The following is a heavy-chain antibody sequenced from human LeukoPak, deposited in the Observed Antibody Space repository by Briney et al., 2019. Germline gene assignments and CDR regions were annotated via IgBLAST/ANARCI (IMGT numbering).Heavy chain of an antibody. Sequence: ASVKVSCKASGGTFSSYAISWVRQAPGQGLEWMGRIIPILGIANYAQKFQGRVTITAGKSTSTAYMELSSLRSEDTAVYYCARGLAAGMYYFDYWGQGTLVTVSS. CDR2: IIPILGIA. CDR3: ARGLAAGMYYFDY. J-gene: IGHJ4*02. V-gene: IGHV1-69*04. D-gene: IGHD6-13*01. CDR1: GGTFSSYA.